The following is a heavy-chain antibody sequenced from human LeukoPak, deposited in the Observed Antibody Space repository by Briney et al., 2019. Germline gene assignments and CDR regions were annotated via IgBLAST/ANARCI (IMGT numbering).Heavy chain of an antibody. CDR1: GYTFTSYG. Sequence: ASVKVSCKASGYTFTSYGISWVRQAPGQRLEWMGWISAYNGNTNYAQKLQGRVTMTTDTSTSTAYMELRSLRSDDTAVYYCARDRLLAEFFPLVSRLVPDYWGQGTLVTVSS. CDR3: ARDRLLAEFFPLVSRLVPDY. D-gene: IGHD6-19*01. V-gene: IGHV1-18*01. J-gene: IGHJ4*02. CDR2: ISAYNGNT.